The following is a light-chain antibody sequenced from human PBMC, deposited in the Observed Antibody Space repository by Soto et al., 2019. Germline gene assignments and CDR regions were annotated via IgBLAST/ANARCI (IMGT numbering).Light chain of an antibody. Sequence: DIQMAQSPSSLSAYVGDRVTITCRASQSIARDLNWYQQKSGKAPKFLIYAASSLQNGVPSRFSGRGSGTDFTLTISSLQPEDSATYFCQQSYSTPPWTFGQGTKVDI. CDR2: AAS. V-gene: IGKV1-39*01. CDR3: QQSYSTPPWT. J-gene: IGKJ1*01. CDR1: QSIARD.